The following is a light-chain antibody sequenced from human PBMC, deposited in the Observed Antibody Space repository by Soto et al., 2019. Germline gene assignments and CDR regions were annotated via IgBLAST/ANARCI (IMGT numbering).Light chain of an antibody. CDR2: GTS. V-gene: IGKV1-39*01. Sequence: EIQMTQSPSFLSASVGDRITISFRASQAINPYLNWYQQKPGEAPKLLIYGTSDLQNGVPSRFSCGGSGTDFTLTISSLQPEDFATYYCQQSYSTLLITFGQGTRLEV. CDR1: QAINPY. CDR3: QQSYSTLLIT. J-gene: IGKJ5*01.